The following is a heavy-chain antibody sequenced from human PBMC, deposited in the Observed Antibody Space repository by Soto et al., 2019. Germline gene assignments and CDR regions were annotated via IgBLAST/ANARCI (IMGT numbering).Heavy chain of an antibody. Sequence: PGGSLRLSCAASGFTFSSYSMNWVRQAPGKGLEWVSSISSSSSYIYYADSVKGRFTISRDNAKKSLYLQMNSLRAEDTAVYYCARDMTYSSTNFHGGMDVWGQGATVTVSS. CDR2: ISSSSSYI. D-gene: IGHD6-13*01. J-gene: IGHJ6*02. V-gene: IGHV3-21*01. CDR3: ARDMTYSSTNFHGGMDV. CDR1: GFTFSSYS.